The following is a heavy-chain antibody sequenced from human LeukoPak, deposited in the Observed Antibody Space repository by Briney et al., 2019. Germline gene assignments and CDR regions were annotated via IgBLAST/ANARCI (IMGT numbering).Heavy chain of an antibody. Sequence: GGSLRLSCAASGFTFSSYSMNWVRQAPGKGLEWVSSISSSSSYIYYADSVKGRFTISRDNAKNSLYPQMNSLRAEDTAVYYCAGMDIVVVPAANDAFDIWGQGTMVTVSS. J-gene: IGHJ3*02. CDR2: ISSSSSYI. D-gene: IGHD2-2*03. CDR1: GFTFSSYS. V-gene: IGHV3-21*01. CDR3: AGMDIVVVPAANDAFDI.